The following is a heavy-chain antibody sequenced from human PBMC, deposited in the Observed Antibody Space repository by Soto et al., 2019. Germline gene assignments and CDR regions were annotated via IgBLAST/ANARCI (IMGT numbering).Heavy chain of an antibody. V-gene: IGHV4-59*01. CDR2: IYYSGST. CDR3: ARDPAYYYDSSGYYYSWFDP. D-gene: IGHD3-22*01. CDR1: GCSLSRFY. J-gene: IGHJ5*02. Sequence: PSETLSLTCTFSGCSLSRFYLSWVRQPPGKGLGWIGYIYYSGSTNYNPSLKSRVTISVDTSKNQFSLKLSSVTAADTAVYYCARDPAYYYDSSGYYYSWFDPWGQGTLVTVSS.